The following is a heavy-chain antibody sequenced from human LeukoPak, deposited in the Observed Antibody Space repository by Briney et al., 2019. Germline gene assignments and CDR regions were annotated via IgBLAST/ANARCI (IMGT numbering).Heavy chain of an antibody. J-gene: IGHJ4*02. D-gene: IGHD1-26*01. CDR2: IRYDGSNK. V-gene: IGHV3-30*02. CDR1: GFTFSNSG. CDR3: AKDRGWELRFFDY. Sequence: GGSLRLSCAASGFTFSNSGMLWVRQAPGKGLEWVAFIRYDGSNKYYADSVKGRFTISRDNSKNTLYLQMNSLRAEDTAVYYCAKDRGWELRFFDYWGQGTLVTVSS.